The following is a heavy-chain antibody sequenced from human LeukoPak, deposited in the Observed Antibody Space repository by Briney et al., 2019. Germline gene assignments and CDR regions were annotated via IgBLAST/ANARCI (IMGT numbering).Heavy chain of an antibody. CDR1: GYSFTGYY. CDR2: INPNSGDT. Sequence: ASVKVSCKASGYSFTGYYIHWVRQAPGQGLEWMGWINPNSGDTNYAQKFQGRVTMTRDTSINTAYMELIRLRSDDTAVYYCARDWSLYDYVWGSYGYNPQDSYFDYWGQGTLVTVSS. V-gene: IGHV1-2*02. J-gene: IGHJ4*02. CDR3: ARDWSLYDYVWGSYGYNPQDSYFDY. D-gene: IGHD3-16*01.